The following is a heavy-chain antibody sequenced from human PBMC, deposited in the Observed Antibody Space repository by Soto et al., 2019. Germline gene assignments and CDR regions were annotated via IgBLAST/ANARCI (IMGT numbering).Heavy chain of an antibody. D-gene: IGHD6-19*01. Sequence: GGSLRLSCAASGFTFSNYWMSWVRRAPGKGLEWVANIQQDGGEQYYVDSVKGRFTISRDNAKNSLYLQMSSLRAEDTAVNYCTRGIRGSSGWSYYYGMDVWGQGTTVTVSS. J-gene: IGHJ6*02. CDR2: IQQDGGEQ. V-gene: IGHV3-7*03. CDR1: GFTFSNYW. CDR3: TRGIRGSSGWSYYYGMDV.